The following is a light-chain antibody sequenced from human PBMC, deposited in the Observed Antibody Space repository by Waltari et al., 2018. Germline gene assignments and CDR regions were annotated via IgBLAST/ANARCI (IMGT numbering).Light chain of an antibody. CDR2: EVN. CDR1: NSDVGGSNY. J-gene: IGLJ1*01. Sequence: QSALTQPASVSGSPGQAITISCTGTNSDVGGSNYVSWYQQHPGKVPKLIIYEVNDRPSGISDRFSGSKSGNTASLTISGLQADDEADYYCSSYRRSDTSQVFGTGTKVTVL. CDR3: SSYRRSDTSQV. V-gene: IGLV2-14*01.